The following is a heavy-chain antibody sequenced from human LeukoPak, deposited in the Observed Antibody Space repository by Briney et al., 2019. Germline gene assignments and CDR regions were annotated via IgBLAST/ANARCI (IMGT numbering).Heavy chain of an antibody. CDR1: GFTFRNYV. Sequence: LRGSLRLSCAASGFTFRNYVIHWVRQAPGKGLEWVAVTSSDLNVKLYADSVKGRFTISRDNSRSTLYLQMNSLRPEDTAIYYCAREGYYGSGSPPSLYFDYWGQGTLVTVSS. CDR3: AREGYYGSGSPPSLYFDY. J-gene: IGHJ4*02. CDR2: TSSDLNVK. D-gene: IGHD3-10*01. V-gene: IGHV3-30-3*01.